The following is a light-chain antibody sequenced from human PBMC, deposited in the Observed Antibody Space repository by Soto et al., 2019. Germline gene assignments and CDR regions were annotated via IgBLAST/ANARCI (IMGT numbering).Light chain of an antibody. J-gene: IGKJ3*01. V-gene: IGKV3D-20*02. Sequence: EIVLTQSPDTLSLSSGERATLSCRAIQSLGSSYLAWYQHKPGQAPRLLIYGASSRATGIPDRFSGSGSGTEFILTISSVESEDFAIYYCQQRSNWPGTFGPGTTVDIK. CDR1: QSLGSSY. CDR2: GAS. CDR3: QQRSNWPGT.